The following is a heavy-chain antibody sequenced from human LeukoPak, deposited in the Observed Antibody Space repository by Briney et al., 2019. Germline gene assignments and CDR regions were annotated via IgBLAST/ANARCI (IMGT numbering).Heavy chain of an antibody. Sequence: GGSLRLSCAASGFTFINYAMSWVRQAPGKGLEWVSAISGSGGNTYYADSVKGRFTISRDNSKNTLYLQMNSLRAEDTAVYYCAKGTLDIVVVPAAPKVYYFDYWGQGTLVTVSS. CDR1: GFTFINYA. D-gene: IGHD2-2*01. V-gene: IGHV3-23*01. J-gene: IGHJ4*02. CDR2: ISGSGGNT. CDR3: AKGTLDIVVVPAAPKVYYFDY.